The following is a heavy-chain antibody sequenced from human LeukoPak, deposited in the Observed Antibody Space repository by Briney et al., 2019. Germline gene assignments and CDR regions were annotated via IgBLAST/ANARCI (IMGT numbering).Heavy chain of an antibody. Sequence: GRSLSLSCAASGFTFSSYAMHWVRQAPGKGLEWVAVISYDGSNKYYADSVKGRFTISRDNSKNTLYLQMNSLRAEDTAVYYCARDRYDFWSGYLYWFDPWGQGTLVTVSS. CDR3: ARDRYDFWSGYLYWFDP. J-gene: IGHJ5*02. D-gene: IGHD3-3*01. CDR1: GFTFSSYA. CDR2: ISYDGSNK. V-gene: IGHV3-30-3*01.